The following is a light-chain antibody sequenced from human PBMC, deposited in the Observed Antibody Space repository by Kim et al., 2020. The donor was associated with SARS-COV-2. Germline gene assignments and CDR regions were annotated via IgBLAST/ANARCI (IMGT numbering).Light chain of an antibody. Sequence: PGERATLSCRASQTVSSSYLVWYQQKPGQAPRLLIDGASNRATGIPDRFSGSGSGTDFTLTISRLEPEDFAVYYCQQYGTSPRLIFGGGTKVDIK. J-gene: IGKJ4*01. V-gene: IGKV3-20*01. CDR1: QTVSSSY. CDR2: GAS. CDR3: QQYGTSPRLI.